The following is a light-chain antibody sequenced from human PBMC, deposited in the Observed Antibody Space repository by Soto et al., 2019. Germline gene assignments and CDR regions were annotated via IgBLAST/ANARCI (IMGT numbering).Light chain of an antibody. CDR2: GAS. Sequence: EIVLTQSPGTLSLSPGERATLSCRASQSISSSYLAWYQQKPGQAPRLLIYGASSRASGFPNRFSGSWSGTDFTLTISRLEPEDFAVYYCQHYGNSLSITFGQGTRLEIK. CDR3: QHYGNSLSIT. J-gene: IGKJ5*01. V-gene: IGKV3-20*01. CDR1: QSISSSY.